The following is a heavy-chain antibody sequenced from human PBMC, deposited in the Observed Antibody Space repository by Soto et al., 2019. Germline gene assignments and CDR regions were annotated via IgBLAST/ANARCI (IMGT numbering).Heavy chain of an antibody. CDR3: ARAPGGPGIAEY. J-gene: IGHJ4*02. D-gene: IGHD6-13*01. CDR1: GYTFTSYA. Sequence: QVQLVQSGAEEKKPGASVKVSCKASGYTFTSYAMHWGRQAPGQRLEWMGWINAGNGNTKYSQKFQGRVTITRDTSASTAYMELSSLRSEDTAVYYCARAPGGPGIAEYWGQGTLFTVSS. CDR2: INAGNGNT. V-gene: IGHV1-3*05.